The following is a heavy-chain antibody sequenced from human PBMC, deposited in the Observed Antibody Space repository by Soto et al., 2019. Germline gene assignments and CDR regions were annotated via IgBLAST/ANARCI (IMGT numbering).Heavy chain of an antibody. J-gene: IGHJ4*02. Sequence: SETLSLTCTVSGGSISSYYWSWIRQPPGKGLEWIGYIYYSGSTNYNPSLKSRVTISVDTSKNQFSLKLSSVTAADTAVYYCARHEFMYGYGDYYFDYWGQGTLVTVSS. CDR3: ARHEFMYGYGDYYFDY. CDR1: GGSISSYY. V-gene: IGHV4-59*01. D-gene: IGHD4-17*01. CDR2: IYYSGST.